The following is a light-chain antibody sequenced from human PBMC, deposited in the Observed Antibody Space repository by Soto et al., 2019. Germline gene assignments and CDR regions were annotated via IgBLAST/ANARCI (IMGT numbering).Light chain of an antibody. CDR2: DVS. CDR1: SSDVGGYNY. Sequence: QSALTQPASVSGSPGQAMTISGTGTSSDVGGYNYVSWYQQHPGKAPKLMIYDVSNRPSGVSNRFSGSKSGNTASLTISGLQAQDEPDYYCSSYTSSSTLFYVFGTGTKLTVL. V-gene: IGLV2-14*01. CDR3: SSYTSSSTLFYV. J-gene: IGLJ1*01.